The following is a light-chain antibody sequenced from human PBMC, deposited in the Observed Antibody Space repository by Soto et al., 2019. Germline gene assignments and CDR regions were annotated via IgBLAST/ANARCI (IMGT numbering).Light chain of an antibody. CDR2: EGS. Sequence: QSALTQPASVSGSPGQSITISCTRTSTYNLVSWYQHHPGKAPKLMIYEGSNRPSGISNRFSGSKSGNTASLTISGLQAEDEADYYCSSYAGAVVFGAGTKLTVL. CDR1: STYNL. V-gene: IGLV2-23*01. CDR3: SSYAGAVV. J-gene: IGLJ2*01.